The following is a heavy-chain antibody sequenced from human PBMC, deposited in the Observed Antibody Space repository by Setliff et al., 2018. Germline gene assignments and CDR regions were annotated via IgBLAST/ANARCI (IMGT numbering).Heavy chain of an antibody. CDR3: ARLSPYSSSTSCRGAFDI. J-gene: IGHJ3*02. V-gene: IGHV4-59*08. CDR1: GDSIFDNY. D-gene: IGHD2-2*01. Sequence: SETLSLTCSVSGDSIFDNYWSWIRQSPGRGLEWIAYISYTGSTNYNPSLKSRVTISLDTSKNHFSLNLRSVTAADTAVYYCARLSPYSSSTSCRGAFDIWGQGTMGTVSS. CDR2: ISYTGST.